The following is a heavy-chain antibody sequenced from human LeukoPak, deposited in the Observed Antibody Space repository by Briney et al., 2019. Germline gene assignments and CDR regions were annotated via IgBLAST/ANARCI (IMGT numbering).Heavy chain of an antibody. CDR2: IYYSGST. CDR1: GGSISSSSYY. D-gene: IGHD2/OR15-2a*01. CDR3: ARDQEYPRRAFDI. V-gene: IGHV4-39*07. Sequence: SETLSFTCTVSGGSISSSSYYWGWIRQPPGKGLEWIGSIYYSGSTYYNPSLKSRVTISVDTSKNQFSLKLSSVTAADTAVYYCARDQEYPRRAFDIWGQGTMVTVSS. J-gene: IGHJ3*02.